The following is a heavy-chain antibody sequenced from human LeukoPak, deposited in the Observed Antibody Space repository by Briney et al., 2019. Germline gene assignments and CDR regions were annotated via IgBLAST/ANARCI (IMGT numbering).Heavy chain of an antibody. D-gene: IGHD6-6*01. CDR2: INHSGST. J-gene: IGHJ4*01. CDR3: ARAEHSNSAHDY. CDR1: GGSFSGYY. Sequence: SETLSLTCAVYGGSFSGYYWSWIRQPPGKGLEWIGEINHSGSTNYSPSLKSRVTISVDTSKNQFSLKLSSVTAADTAVYYWARAEHSNSAHDYLGQGTLVT. V-gene: IGHV4-34*01.